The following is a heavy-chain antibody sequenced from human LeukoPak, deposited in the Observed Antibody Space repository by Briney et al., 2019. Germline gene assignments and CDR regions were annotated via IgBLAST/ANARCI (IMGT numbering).Heavy chain of an antibody. J-gene: IGHJ6*02. V-gene: IGHV4-39*01. D-gene: IGHD3-3*01. Sequence: SETLSLTCTVSGGSISSSSYYWGWIRQPPGRGLEWIGSIYYSGSTYYNPSPKSRVTISVDTSKNQFSLKLSSVTAADTAVYYCATFTISTLSGDGMDVWGQGTTVTVSS. CDR1: GGSISSSSYY. CDR2: IYYSGST. CDR3: ATFTISTLSGDGMDV.